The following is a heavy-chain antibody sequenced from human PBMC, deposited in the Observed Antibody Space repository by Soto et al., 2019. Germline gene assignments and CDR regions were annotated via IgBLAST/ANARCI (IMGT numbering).Heavy chain of an antibody. V-gene: IGHV4-39*01. D-gene: IGHD2-2*01. Sequence: QLQLQESGPGLVKPSETLSLTCTVSGGSISSSSYYWGWIRQPPGKGLEWIGSIYYSGSTYYNPSLKSRVTTSVDTSKNQFSLKLSSVTAADTAVYYCARTDCSRPSCYFSYYYYGMDVWGQGTTVTVSS. CDR2: IYYSGST. J-gene: IGHJ6*02. CDR1: GGSISSSSYY. CDR3: ARTDCSRPSCYFSYYYYGMDV.